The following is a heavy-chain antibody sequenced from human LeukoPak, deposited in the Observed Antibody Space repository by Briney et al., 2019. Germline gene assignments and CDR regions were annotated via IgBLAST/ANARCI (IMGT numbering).Heavy chain of an antibody. V-gene: IGHV4-30-2*01. D-gene: IGHD6-13*01. J-gene: IGHJ5*02. CDR3: ARDQSSSWYWFDP. CDR2: IYHSGTT. CDR1: GGSISGGGYS. Sequence: PSQTLSLTCAVSGGSISGGGYSWNWIRQPPGKGLEWIGYIYHSGTTYYNPSLKSRVTISVDRSKNQFSLKLSSVTAADTAVYYCARDQSSSWYWFDPWGQGTLVTVSS.